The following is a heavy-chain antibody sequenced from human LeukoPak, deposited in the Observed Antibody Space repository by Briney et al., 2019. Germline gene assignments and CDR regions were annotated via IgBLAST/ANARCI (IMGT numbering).Heavy chain of an antibody. J-gene: IGHJ4*02. V-gene: IGHV4-34*01. CDR1: GGSFSGYY. CDR2: INHSGST. D-gene: IGHD4-23*01. CDR3: ARELRWGNSIDY. Sequence: SETLSLTCAVYGGSFSGYYWSWFRQPPGKGPEWIGEINHSGSTNYNPSLKSRVTISVDTSKNQFSLKLSSVTAADTAVYYCARELRWGNSIDYWGQGTLVTVSS.